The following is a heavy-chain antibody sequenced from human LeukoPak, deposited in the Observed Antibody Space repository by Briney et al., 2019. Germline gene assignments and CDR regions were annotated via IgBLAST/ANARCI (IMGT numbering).Heavy chain of an antibody. V-gene: IGHV1-2*06. CDR2: INPNSGDT. D-gene: IGHD2-21*02. J-gene: IGHJ4*02. CDR3: ARDYCGGDCFPDY. CDR1: GYTFTGYY. Sequence: GASVTVSCKTSGYTFTGYYVHYVRQAPGQGLEWMGRINPNSGDTNYAQHFQGRVTMTRDTSITTAYMDLSRLTSDDTAVYYCARDYCGGDCFPDYWGQGTLVTVSS.